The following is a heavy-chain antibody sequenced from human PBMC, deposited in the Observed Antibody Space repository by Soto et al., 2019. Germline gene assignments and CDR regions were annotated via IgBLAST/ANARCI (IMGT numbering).Heavy chain of an antibody. CDR1: GFTVSSNY. J-gene: IGHJ4*02. Sequence: GGSLRLSCAASGFTVSSNYMSWVRQAPGKGLEWVSVIYSGGSTYYADSVKGRFTISRDNSKNTLYLQMNSLRAEDTAVYYCAGLLYGESFDYWGQGTLVTVSS. V-gene: IGHV3-66*01. CDR3: AGLLYGESFDY. D-gene: IGHD3-10*02. CDR2: IYSGGST.